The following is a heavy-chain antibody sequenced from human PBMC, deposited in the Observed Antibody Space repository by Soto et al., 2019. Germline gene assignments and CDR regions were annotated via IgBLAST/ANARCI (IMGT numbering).Heavy chain of an antibody. CDR1: GFTFSSYS. CDR3: ARVSRWDDNNFA. D-gene: IGHD1-1*01. CDR2: IGTSSSTI. J-gene: IGHJ5*02. V-gene: IGHV3-48*02. Sequence: EVQLVESGGGLVQPGGSLRLSCAASGFTFSSYSMNWFRQAPVKGLEWVSCIGTSSSTIYYADSVKGRFTISRDNAKNSLYLQMNSLRDEDTAVYYCARVSRWDDNNFALGQGTLVTVSS.